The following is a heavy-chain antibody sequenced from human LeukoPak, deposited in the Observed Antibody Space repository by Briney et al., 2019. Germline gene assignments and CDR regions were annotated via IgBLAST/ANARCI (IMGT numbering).Heavy chain of an antibody. CDR2: ISDSGRNT. Sequence: PGGSLRLSCAASGFTFSNYAISWVRQAPGKGLEWVSAISDSGRNTYYADSVKGRFTISRDNAKNSLYLQMNSLRAEDTAVYYCASLPNYDILTGRDYWGQGTLVTVSS. CDR3: ASLPNYDILTGRDY. V-gene: IGHV3-23*01. J-gene: IGHJ4*02. CDR1: GFTFSNYA. D-gene: IGHD3-9*01.